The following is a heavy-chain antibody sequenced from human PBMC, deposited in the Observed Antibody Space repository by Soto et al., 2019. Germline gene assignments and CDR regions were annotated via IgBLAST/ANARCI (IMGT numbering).Heavy chain of an antibody. D-gene: IGHD6-6*01. V-gene: IGHV1-46*03. CDR3: TRGLATGDY. J-gene: IGHJ4*02. CDR2: INPNGGST. CDR1: GYIFTNFY. Sequence: QVQLGQPGAEVKKPGASVKFSCKASGYIFTNFYIHWVRQAPGQGLEWIGIINPNGGSTNYAQNFQGRVTMTRDTSTSTVYIVLSSPRSEDTAVYYCTRGLATGDYWGQGTLIPVSS.